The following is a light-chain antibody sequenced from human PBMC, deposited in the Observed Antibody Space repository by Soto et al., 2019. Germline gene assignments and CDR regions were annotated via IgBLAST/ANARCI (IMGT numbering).Light chain of an antibody. V-gene: IGKV1-5*01. CDR3: QQYNDYPLT. CDR1: QSINTW. J-gene: IGKJ4*01. Sequence: DSQMTRSPSTLSAAVGDRVTITCRASQSINTWLAWYQQKPGKAPKLLIYDASSLQSGVPSRFSGSGSGTEFTLTISSLQPDDFATYYCQQYNDYPLTFGGGTKVDIK. CDR2: DAS.